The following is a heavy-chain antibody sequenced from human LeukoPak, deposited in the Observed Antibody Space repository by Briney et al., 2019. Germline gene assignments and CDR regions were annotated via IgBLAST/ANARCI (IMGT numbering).Heavy chain of an antibody. D-gene: IGHD2-15*01. CDR1: GGSFSGYY. V-gene: IGHV4-34*01. J-gene: IGHJ6*03. CDR3: ARVRYCSGGSCYGRQYYYHMDV. Sequence: SETLSLTCAVYGGSFSGYYWSWIRQPPGKGLEWIGEINHSGSTNYNPSLKSRVTISVDTSKNQFSLKLSSVTAADTAVYYCARVRYCSGGSCYGRQYYYHMDVWGKGTTVTVSS. CDR2: INHSGST.